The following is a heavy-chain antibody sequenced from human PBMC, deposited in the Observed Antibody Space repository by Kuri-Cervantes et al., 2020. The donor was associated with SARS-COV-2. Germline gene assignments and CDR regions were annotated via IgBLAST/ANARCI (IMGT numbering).Heavy chain of an antibody. D-gene: IGHD5-18*01. V-gene: IGHV3-30*04. CDR1: GFTFSSYD. CDR3: AGRGYSYKFDL. J-gene: IGHJ5*02. CDR2: LSYDGRNE. Sequence: GESLKISCVASGFTFSSYDMHWVRQAPGKGVEWVALLSYDGRNEHYADSVKGRFTISRDNSKNALYLQMNSLRGEDTAVYYGAGRGYSYKFDLWGQGALVTVSS.